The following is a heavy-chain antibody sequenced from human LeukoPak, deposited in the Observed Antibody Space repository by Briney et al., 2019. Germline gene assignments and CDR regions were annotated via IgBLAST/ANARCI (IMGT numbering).Heavy chain of an antibody. CDR1: GGSISSITSLTYY. Sequence: PSETLSLTCIVSGGSISSITSLTYYWNWIRQSPGTGLEWIGSVHYSGSTYYNPSLKSRVTISADTSKNQFSLKLTSVTAADTAVYFCARHFPYYDILSGLSVGSAFDIWGQGTPIAVSP. CDR3: ARHFPYYDILSGLSVGSAFDI. J-gene: IGHJ3*02. V-gene: IGHV4-39*01. CDR2: VHYSGST. D-gene: IGHD3-9*01.